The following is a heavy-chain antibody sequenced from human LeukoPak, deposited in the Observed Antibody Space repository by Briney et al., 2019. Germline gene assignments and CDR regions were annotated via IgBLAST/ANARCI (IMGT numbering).Heavy chain of an antibody. Sequence: ASVKVSCKASGGTFSSYAISWVRQAPGQGLEWMGGIIPIFGTANYAQKFQGRGTITADKSTSTAYMELSSLRSEDTAVYYCASTGALRYFDWLIPLYFDYWGQGTLVTVSS. J-gene: IGHJ4*02. D-gene: IGHD3-9*01. CDR1: GGTFSSYA. V-gene: IGHV1-69*06. CDR3: ASTGALRYFDWLIPLYFDY. CDR2: IIPIFGTA.